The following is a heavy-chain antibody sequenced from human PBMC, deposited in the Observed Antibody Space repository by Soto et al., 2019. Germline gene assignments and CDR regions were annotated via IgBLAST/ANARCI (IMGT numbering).Heavy chain of an antibody. CDR3: AKTRPLFDY. V-gene: IGHV3-23*01. J-gene: IGHJ4*02. Sequence: PGGSLRLSCAASGFAFNTYWMHWVRQVPGKGLEWVSSISGNGGSTYYADSVKGRFTISRDNSKNTLYLQMNSLRAEDTAVYYCAKTRPLFDYWGQGTLVTVSS. CDR2: ISGNGGST. CDR1: GFAFNTYW.